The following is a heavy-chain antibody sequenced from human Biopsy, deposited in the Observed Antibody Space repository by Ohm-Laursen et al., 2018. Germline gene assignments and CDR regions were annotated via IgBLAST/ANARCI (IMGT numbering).Heavy chain of an antibody. D-gene: IGHD1-26*01. V-gene: IGHV4-59*01. J-gene: IGHJ4*02. Sequence: TLSLTCTVSGRSIRKYFWTWIRQPPGKGLEGIGYFRFEDRTSYNSSLKSRVTISADTSKNQFSLRLSSVTAADTAVYYCALGGGSYVNFDYWGQGTLVTVSS. CDR2: FRFEDRT. CDR3: ALGGGSYVNFDY. CDR1: GRSIRKYF.